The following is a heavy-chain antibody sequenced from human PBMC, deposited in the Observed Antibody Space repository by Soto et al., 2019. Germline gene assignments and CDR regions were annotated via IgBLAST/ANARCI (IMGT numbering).Heavy chain of an antibody. Sequence: GGSLRLSCTASGFTLRTYAMTWFRQAPGKGLEWVSAISGSAGTFYATSVKGRFTISRDNSRSTVYLQMHSLRAEDSAIYYCAKEKDYDFNWGSDRFTSHYWGRGTLVTVSS. V-gene: IGHV3-23*01. CDR2: ISGSAGT. J-gene: IGHJ4*02. D-gene: IGHD3-16*02. CDR3: AKEKDYDFNWGSDRFTSHY. CDR1: GFTLRTYA.